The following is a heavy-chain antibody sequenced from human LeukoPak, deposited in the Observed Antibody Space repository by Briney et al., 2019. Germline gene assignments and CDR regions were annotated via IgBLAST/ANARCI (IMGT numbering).Heavy chain of an antibody. CDR2: ISSSGSTI. J-gene: IGHJ3*02. CDR1: GFTFSDYY. D-gene: IGHD3-10*01. CDR3: ARDLTMYYYGSGSYYQDAFDI. Sequence: PGGSLRLSCAASGFTFSDYYMSWIRQAPGKGLEWVSYISSSGSTIYYADSVKGRFTISRDNAKNSLYLQMNSLRAEDTAVYYCARDLTMYYYGSGSYYQDAFDIWGQGIMVTVSS. V-gene: IGHV3-11*01.